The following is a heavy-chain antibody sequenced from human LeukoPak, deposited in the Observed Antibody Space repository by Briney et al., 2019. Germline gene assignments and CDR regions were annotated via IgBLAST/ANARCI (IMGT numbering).Heavy chain of an antibody. D-gene: IGHD3-10*01. V-gene: IGHV4-39*01. J-gene: IGHJ4*02. CDR3: ARGLVRGDYFDY. CDR1: GGSISSSNTY. Sequence: SETLSLTCTVSGGSISSSNTYWGWIRQPPGKGLEWIATIYYSGSTYYNPSPKSRVTMSVDTSKNQFSPKLSSVTAADTAVYYCARGLVRGDYFDYWGQGTLVTVSS. CDR2: IYYSGST.